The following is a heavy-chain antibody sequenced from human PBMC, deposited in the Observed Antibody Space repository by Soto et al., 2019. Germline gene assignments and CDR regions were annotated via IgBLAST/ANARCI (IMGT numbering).Heavy chain of an antibody. Sequence: QVQLQESGPGLVKPSETLSLTCTVSGGSVSSGSYYWSWIRQPPGKGLEWIGYIYYSGSTNYNPSLKSRVTISVDTSKKQFSLKLSSVTAADTAVYYCAREEDYWGQGTLVTVSS. CDR1: GGSVSSGSYY. V-gene: IGHV4-61*01. CDR3: AREEDY. CDR2: IYYSGST. J-gene: IGHJ4*02.